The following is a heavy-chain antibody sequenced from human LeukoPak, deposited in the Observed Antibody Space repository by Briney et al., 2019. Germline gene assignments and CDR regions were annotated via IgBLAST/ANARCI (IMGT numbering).Heavy chain of an antibody. CDR1: GGSISSSSYY. CDR2: IYYSGST. Sequence: PSETLSLTCTVSGGSISSSSYYWGWIRQPPGKGLEWIGSIYYSGSTYYNPSLKSRVTISVDTSKNQFSLKLSSVTAADTAVYYCAWGGVTTGDDAFDIWGQGTMVTVSS. CDR3: AWGGVTTGDDAFDI. J-gene: IGHJ3*02. D-gene: IGHD4-17*01. V-gene: IGHV4-39*01.